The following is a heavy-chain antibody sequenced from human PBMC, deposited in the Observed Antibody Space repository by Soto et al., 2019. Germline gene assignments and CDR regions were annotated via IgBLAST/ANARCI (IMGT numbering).Heavy chain of an antibody. CDR2: INAGNGNT. CDR1: GYTFTSYA. J-gene: IGHJ4*01. V-gene: IGHV1-3*01. D-gene: IGHD6-13*01. CDR3: ARGASEYSSSWFDY. Sequence: QVQLVQSGAEVKKPGASVKVSCKASGYTFTSYAMHWVSQAPGQRLEWMGWINAGNGNTKYSQKFQGRVTITRDTSAGTAYRELGSMRSEATSVYYCARGASEYSSSWFDYWGHGTLVTVSS.